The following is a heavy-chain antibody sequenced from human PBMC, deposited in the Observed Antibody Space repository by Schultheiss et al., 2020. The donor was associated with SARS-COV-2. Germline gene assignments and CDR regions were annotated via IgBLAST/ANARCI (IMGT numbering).Heavy chain of an antibody. CDR3: VRDHYGMDV. Sequence: GESLKISCAASGFTFSSYAMHWVRQAPGKGLEWVAVISYDGSNKYYADSVRGRFTISRDNARNTLYLQMNSLRVEDTAVYYCVRDHYGMDVWGQGTTVTVSS. CDR2: ISYDGSNK. V-gene: IGHV3-30*07. J-gene: IGHJ6*02. CDR1: GFTFSSYA.